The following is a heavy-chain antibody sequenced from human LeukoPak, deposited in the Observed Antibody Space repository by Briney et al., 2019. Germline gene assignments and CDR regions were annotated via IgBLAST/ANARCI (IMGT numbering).Heavy chain of an antibody. D-gene: IGHD4-11*01. CDR2: ISGSGGST. CDR3: AKVPPYSNYKAVILDY. Sequence: GGSLRLSCAASGFTFSSYAMSWVRQAPGKGLEWVSAISGSGGSTDYADSVKGRFTISRDNSKNTLYLQMNSLRAEDTAVYYCAKVPPYSNYKAVILDYWGQGTLVTVSS. J-gene: IGHJ4*02. V-gene: IGHV3-23*01. CDR1: GFTFSSYA.